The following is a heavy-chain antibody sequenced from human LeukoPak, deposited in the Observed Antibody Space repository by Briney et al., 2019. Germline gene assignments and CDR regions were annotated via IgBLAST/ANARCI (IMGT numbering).Heavy chain of an antibody. CDR3: ARGSTAMVTYPFDY. Sequence: GEALKISCKGSGYSFSNYWIGWVRQMPGKGLEWMGIIYPGDSDTRYSPSFQGQVTTSADKSISTAYLQWSSLKTSDTAMYYCARGSTAMVTYPFDYGGQGTLVTLSS. V-gene: IGHV5-51*01. CDR2: IYPGDSDT. CDR1: GYSFSNYW. D-gene: IGHD5-18*01. J-gene: IGHJ4*02.